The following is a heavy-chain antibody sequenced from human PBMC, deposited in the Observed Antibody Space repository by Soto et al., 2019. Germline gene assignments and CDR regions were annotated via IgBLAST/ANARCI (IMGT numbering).Heavy chain of an antibody. Sequence: GGSLRLSCAASGFTFSSYWMHWVRQAPGKGLVWVSRVNGDESDISYADSVKGRFIISRDNAKNTLYLQMNSLRAEDTAVYYCVKGVWYFQSAFDIWGQGTMVTVSS. J-gene: IGHJ3*02. CDR1: GFTFSSYW. CDR3: VKGVWYFQSAFDI. D-gene: IGHD6-19*01. V-gene: IGHV3-74*01. CDR2: VNGDESDI.